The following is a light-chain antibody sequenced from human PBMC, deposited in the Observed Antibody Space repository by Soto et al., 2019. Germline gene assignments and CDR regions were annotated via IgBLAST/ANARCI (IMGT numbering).Light chain of an antibody. CDR2: EAS. V-gene: IGKV1-5*01. CDR3: QQYNSYWT. CDR1: QSINSW. J-gene: IGKJ1*01. Sequence: DIQMTQSPSTLSASVGDRVTITCRASQSINSWVAWYQQQPGKAPKLLIYEASSLESGVPSRFSGSGSGTEFTLTISSLQPDDFATYYCQQYNSYWTFGQGTKVEIK.